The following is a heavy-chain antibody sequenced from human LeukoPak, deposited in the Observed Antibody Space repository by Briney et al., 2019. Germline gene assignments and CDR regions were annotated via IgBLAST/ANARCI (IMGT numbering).Heavy chain of an antibody. CDR2: ISSSSSTI. V-gene: IGHV3-48*04. J-gene: IGHJ3*02. D-gene: IGHD3-16*01. Sequence: GGSLRLSCAASGFTFSTYSMNWVRQAPGKGLEWVSYISSSSSTIYYADSVKGRFSISRDNAKNSLYLQMNSLRAEDTAVYYCARDGGEGGNSAFDIWGQGTMVTVSS. CDR1: GFTFSTYS. CDR3: ARDGGEGGNSAFDI.